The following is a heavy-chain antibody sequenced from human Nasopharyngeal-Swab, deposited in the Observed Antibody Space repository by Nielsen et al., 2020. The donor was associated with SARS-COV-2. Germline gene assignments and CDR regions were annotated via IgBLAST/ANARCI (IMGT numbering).Heavy chain of an antibody. CDR3: ARGGYYGSGSYFHYYYGMDV. CDR1: GGTFSSYA. D-gene: IGHD3-10*01. CDR2: IIPIFGTA. V-gene: IGHV1-69*13. Sequence: SVKVSCKASGGTFSSYAISWVRQAPGQGLEWMGWIIPIFGTANYAQKFQGRVTITADESTSTAYMELSSLRSEDTAVYYCARGGYYGSGSYFHYYYGMDVWGQGTTVTVSS. J-gene: IGHJ6*02.